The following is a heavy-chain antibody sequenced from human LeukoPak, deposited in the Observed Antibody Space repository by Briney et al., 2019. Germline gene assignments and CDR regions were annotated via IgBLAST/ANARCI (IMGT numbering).Heavy chain of an antibody. Sequence: SVKVSCKASGGTFSSYAISWVRQAPGQGLEWMGGIIPIFGTANYAQKFQGRVTITADESTSTAYMELSSLRSEDTAVYYCARSFSPPRSDYYYYYGMDVWGQGTTVTVSS. V-gene: IGHV1-69*13. CDR3: ARSFSPPRSDYYYYYGMDV. J-gene: IGHJ6*02. CDR1: GGTFSSYA. CDR2: IIPIFGTA.